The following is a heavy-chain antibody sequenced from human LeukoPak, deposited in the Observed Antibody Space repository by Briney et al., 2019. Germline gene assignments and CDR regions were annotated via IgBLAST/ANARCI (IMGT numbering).Heavy chain of an antibody. J-gene: IGHJ4*02. D-gene: IGHD5-18*01. CDR1: GFTFSSYW. Sequence: GGSLRLSCAVSGFTFSSYWMHWVRQVPGKGLVWVSRIKGDERSTNYADSVKGRFTISRDNAKNTVYLEMNSLRAEDTAVYYCVRGQLWSYYHDYWGQGTLVTVSS. V-gene: IGHV3-74*01. CDR2: IKGDERST. CDR3: VRGQLWSYYHDY.